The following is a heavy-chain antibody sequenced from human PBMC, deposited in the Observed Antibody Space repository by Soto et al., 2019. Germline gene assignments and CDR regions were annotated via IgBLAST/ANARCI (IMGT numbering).Heavy chain of an antibody. CDR3: VKEADSGLLWLGKADY. V-gene: IGHV3-33*06. CDR2: IWYDGVNK. CDR1: GFIFRSYG. D-gene: IGHD3-10*01. Sequence: QVHLAESGGGVAQPGRSLRLSCAASGFIFRSYGMHWVRQAPGKGLEWVACIWYDGVNKYYADSVKGRFTISRDNSKNSLFLQMYSLRAEDTAVYYCVKEADSGLLWLGKADYWGQGYLVTVSS. J-gene: IGHJ4*02.